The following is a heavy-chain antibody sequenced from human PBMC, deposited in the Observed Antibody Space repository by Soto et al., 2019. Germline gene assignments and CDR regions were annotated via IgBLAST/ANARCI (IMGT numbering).Heavy chain of an antibody. CDR1: GYTFTGYY. Sequence: ASVKVSCKASGYTFTGYYMHWVRQAPGRGLEWMGWINPNSGGTNYAQKFQGWVTMTRDTSIGTAYMELSRLRSDDTAVYYCARKSYDPYYGMDVWGQGTTVTVSS. J-gene: IGHJ6*02. D-gene: IGHD3-10*01. CDR2: INPNSGGT. CDR3: ARKSYDPYYGMDV. V-gene: IGHV1-2*04.